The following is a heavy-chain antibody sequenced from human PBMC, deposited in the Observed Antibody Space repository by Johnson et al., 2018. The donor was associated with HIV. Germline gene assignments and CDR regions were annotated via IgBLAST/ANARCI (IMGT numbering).Heavy chain of an antibody. J-gene: IGHJ3*02. CDR3: ARGVGGAGDDAFDI. CDR2: ISYDGSNK. V-gene: IGHV3-30*04. D-gene: IGHD6-19*01. Sequence: VQLVESGGGVVQPGRSLRLSCAASGFTFSSYAMHWVRQAPGKGLEWVAVISYDGSNKYYADSVKGRFTISRDNSKNTLHLQMNSLRAEDTAVYYCARGVGGAGDDAFDIWGQGTMVTVSS. CDR1: GFTFSSYA.